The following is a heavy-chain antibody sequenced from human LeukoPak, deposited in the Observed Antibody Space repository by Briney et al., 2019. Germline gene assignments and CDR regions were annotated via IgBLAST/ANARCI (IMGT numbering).Heavy chain of an antibody. CDR1: GYSFTSYW. J-gene: IGHJ6*02. D-gene: IGHD4-23*01. CDR3: ARRSNSAYYYYGMDV. CDR2: IYPGDSDT. Sequence: GESLKISCKGSGYSFTSYWIGWVRQMPGKGLERMGIIYPGDSDTRYSPSFQGQVTISADKSISTAYLQWSSLKASDTAMYYCARRSNSAYYYYGMDVWGQGTTVTVSS. V-gene: IGHV5-51*01.